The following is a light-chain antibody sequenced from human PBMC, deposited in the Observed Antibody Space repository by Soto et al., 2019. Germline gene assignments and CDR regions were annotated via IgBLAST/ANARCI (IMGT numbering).Light chain of an antibody. CDR3: QQSYGTPRT. Sequence: DIEMTQSPSSLSASVGDRVTITCRASQSISNYLNWYQHKPGKAPKLLIYAASSLQSGVPTRFSGSGSGTDFTLTISSLQPEDFATYYCQQSYGTPRTFGGGTKIEIK. CDR1: QSISNY. V-gene: IGKV1-39*01. CDR2: AAS. J-gene: IGKJ4*01.